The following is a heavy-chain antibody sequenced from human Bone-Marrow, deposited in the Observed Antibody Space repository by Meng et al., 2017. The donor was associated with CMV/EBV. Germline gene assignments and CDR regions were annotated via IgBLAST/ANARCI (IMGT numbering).Heavy chain of an antibody. Sequence: AETLSLTCAVYGGSFSGNYWSWIRQPPGKGLEWIGEINHSGSTNYNQSLKSRVTISVDTSKNQFSLKLSSVTAADTAVYYCARDLLYDFWSGYYSPNWYFDLWGRGTLVTVSS. CDR3: ARDLLYDFWSGYYSPNWYFDL. V-gene: IGHV4-34*01. J-gene: IGHJ2*01. CDR1: GGSFSGNY. CDR2: INHSGST. D-gene: IGHD3-3*01.